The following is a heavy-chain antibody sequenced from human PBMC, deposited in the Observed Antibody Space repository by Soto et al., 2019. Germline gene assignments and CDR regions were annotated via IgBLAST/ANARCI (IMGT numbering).Heavy chain of an antibody. CDR2: IYPGDSDT. CDR1: GYSFPNYW. D-gene: IGHD3-10*01. CDR3: AGGGVRGVVTRTRDYYGMDV. J-gene: IGHJ6*02. Sequence: GESLKISCKAFGYSFPNYWIGWVRQIPGKGLEWVGIIYPGDSDTRYSPSFQGQVTISADKSISTAYLQWSSLKASDTAMYYCAGGGVRGVVTRTRDYYGMDVWGQGTTVTVSS. V-gene: IGHV5-51*01.